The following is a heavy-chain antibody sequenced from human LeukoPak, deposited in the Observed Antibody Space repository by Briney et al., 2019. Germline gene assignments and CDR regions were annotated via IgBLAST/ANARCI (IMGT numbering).Heavy chain of an antibody. CDR2: ISTDGGGT. V-gene: IGHV3-64D*06. D-gene: IGHD3-22*01. CDR1: GFTFSNCA. J-gene: IGHJ4*02. Sequence: PGGSLRLSCSASGFTFSNCAMHWVRQAPGKGLEYVSAISTDGGGTYYADSVKGRFTISRDNSKDTLFLQMSSLRPEDTAVYYCVKRVAGSRGSDYWGQGTLVTVSS. CDR3: VKRVAGSRGSDY.